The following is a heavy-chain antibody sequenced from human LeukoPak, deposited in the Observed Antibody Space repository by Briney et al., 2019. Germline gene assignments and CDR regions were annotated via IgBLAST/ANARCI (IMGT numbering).Heavy chain of an antibody. D-gene: IGHD3-3*01. Sequence: PGGSLRLSCAASGFTFSDYYMSWIRQAPGKGLEWVSYISSSGSTIYYADSVKGRFTISRDNAKNSLYLQMNSLRAEDTAVYYCARDSNYDFWSGYPTPYWGQGTLVTVSS. CDR1: GFTFSDYY. J-gene: IGHJ4*02. V-gene: IGHV3-11*04. CDR3: ARDSNYDFWSGYPTPY. CDR2: ISSSGSTI.